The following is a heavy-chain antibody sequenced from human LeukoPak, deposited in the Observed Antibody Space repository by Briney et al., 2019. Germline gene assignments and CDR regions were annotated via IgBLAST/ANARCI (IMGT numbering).Heavy chain of an antibody. CDR3: GTLMRGPHGYSGYGGEDY. Sequence: GGSLRLSCAASGFTFSSYAMTWVRQAPGEGPQCVSAITDSGGSTYYVDSVQGRFTISRDNSKNTPYLQMYSLRAQDPAVYYCGTLMRGPHGYSGYGGEDYCGEGTLVTVSS. CDR2: ITDSGGST. CDR1: GFTFSSYA. V-gene: IGHV3-23*01. J-gene: IGHJ4*02. D-gene: IGHD5-12*01.